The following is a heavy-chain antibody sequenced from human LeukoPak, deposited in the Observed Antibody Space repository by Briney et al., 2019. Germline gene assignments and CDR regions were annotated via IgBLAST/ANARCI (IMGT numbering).Heavy chain of an antibody. CDR2: IYSGGAT. Sequence: PGGSLRLSCAASGHTVGAHYMAWVRQAPGKGLERVSLIYSGGATNYADSVKGRFTISRDSSENTLYLQMSSLRAEDTAVYYCARFLVAVTDFFFASWGQGTLVAVSS. CDR3: ARFLVAVTDFFFAS. CDR1: GHTVGAHY. D-gene: IGHD3/OR15-3a*01. V-gene: IGHV3-53*01. J-gene: IGHJ4*02.